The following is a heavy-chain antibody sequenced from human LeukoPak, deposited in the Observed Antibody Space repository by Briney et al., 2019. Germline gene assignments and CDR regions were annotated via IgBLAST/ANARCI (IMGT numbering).Heavy chain of an antibody. V-gene: IGHV1-18*01. J-gene: IGHJ4*02. CDR1: GYTFTSYG. CDR2: ISAYNGNT. D-gene: IGHD3-22*01. CDR3: ARDPVPGTPYYYDSSARGYFDY. Sequence: ASVKVSCKASGYTFTSYGISWVRQAPGQGLEWMGWISAYNGNTNYAQKLQGRVTMTTDTSSSTAYMELRSLRSDDTAVYYCARDPVPGTPYYYDSSARGYFDYWGQGTLVTVPS.